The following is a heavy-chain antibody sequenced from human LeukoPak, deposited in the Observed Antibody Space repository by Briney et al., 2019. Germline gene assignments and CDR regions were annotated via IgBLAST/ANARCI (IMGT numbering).Heavy chain of an antibody. Sequence: GESLQFYCKGSGYSFTSYWIGWVRQMPGKGLEWMGIIYPGDSDTRYSPSFQGQVTISADKSISTAYLQWSSLKASDTAMYYCARTMRGGLTAFDIWGQGTMVTVSS. CDR1: GYSFTSYW. J-gene: IGHJ3*02. CDR2: IYPGDSDT. D-gene: IGHD2-15*01. V-gene: IGHV5-51*01. CDR3: ARTMRGGLTAFDI.